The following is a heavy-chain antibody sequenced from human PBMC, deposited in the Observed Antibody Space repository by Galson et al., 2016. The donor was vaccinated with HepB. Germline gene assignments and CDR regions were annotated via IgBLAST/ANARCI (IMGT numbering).Heavy chain of an antibody. J-gene: IGHJ4*02. CDR3: ARVGHLDFWSGYYVPPFDY. CDR2: IYYSGST. CDR1: GDSISSGGSH. V-gene: IGHV4-31*03. Sequence: TLSLTCIVSGDSISSGGSHWIWIRQHPGKGLEWIGFIYYSGSTYYNPSLKSRVTISVDTSKNQFSLKLSSVTVADTAVYYCARVGHLDFWSGYYVPPFDYWRQGTLVTVSS. D-gene: IGHD3-3*01.